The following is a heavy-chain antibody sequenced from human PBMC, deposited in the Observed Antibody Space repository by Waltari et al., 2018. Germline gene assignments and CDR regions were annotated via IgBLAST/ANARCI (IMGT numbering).Heavy chain of an antibody. V-gene: IGHV4-4*07. CDR3: AREGTVVTIIDL. Sequence: QVQLQESGPRLVKPSKTLSLTCTVSGDSINGYYWTGVRQPAGKRLEWIGRIFPGGSTTYNSFLMSRITMSADTSKNQVSLSLTSGTAADTALYYCAREGTVVTIIDLWGQGTLVAVSS. CDR1: GDSINGYY. J-gene: IGHJ5*02. CDR2: IFPGGST. D-gene: IGHD5-12*01.